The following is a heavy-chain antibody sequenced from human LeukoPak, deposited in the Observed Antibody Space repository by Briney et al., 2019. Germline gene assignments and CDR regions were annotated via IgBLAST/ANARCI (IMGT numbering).Heavy chain of an antibody. CDR1: GFNFIDYS. CDR3: ARDHRYAFDN. J-gene: IGHJ4*01. CDR2: IGISSGNT. Sequence: GGSLRLSCAASGFNFIDYSMNWVRQAPGKGLEWISYIGISSGNTKYADSVKGRFTISRDKARNSLYLQMNSLRVEDTAVYYCARDHRYAFDNWGHGTLFTVSS. D-gene: IGHD5-12*01. V-gene: IGHV3-48*01.